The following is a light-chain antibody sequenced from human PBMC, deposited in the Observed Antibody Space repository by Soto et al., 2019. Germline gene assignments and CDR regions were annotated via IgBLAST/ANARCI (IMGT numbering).Light chain of an antibody. CDR3: QRYKTGPR. Sequence: EIVMTQSPATLSVSPGERATLSCRASQSVSSNLAWYQQKPGQAPRLLIYGASTRATGIPARFSGSGSGTEFTLTISGLQSEDFAVYYCQRYKTGPRFGKGTKV. CDR2: GAS. J-gene: IGKJ1*01. CDR1: QSVSSN. V-gene: IGKV3-15*01.